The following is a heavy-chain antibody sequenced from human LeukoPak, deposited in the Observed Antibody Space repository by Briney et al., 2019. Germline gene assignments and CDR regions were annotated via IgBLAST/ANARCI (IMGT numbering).Heavy chain of an antibody. V-gene: IGHV3-23*01. J-gene: IGHJ4*02. CDR2: IVGSGGST. CDR3: ARGESTYDFWSGYNPPHLYYFDY. CDR1: GVTFSNYA. D-gene: IGHD3-3*01. Sequence: PGASLRLSCAASGVTFSNYAMSWVRQAPGKGLEWVSAIVGSGGSTYYADSVKGRFTISRDNPKNTLYLQMNSLRAEDTAVYYCARGESTYDFWSGYNPPHLYYFDYWGQGTLVIVSS.